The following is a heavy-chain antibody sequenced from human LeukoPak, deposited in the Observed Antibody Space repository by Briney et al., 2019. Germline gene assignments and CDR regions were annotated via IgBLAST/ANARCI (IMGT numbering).Heavy chain of an antibody. J-gene: IGHJ4*02. CDR1: GYTLTSYG. CDR3: ARESQTFQPIVGACAWFDY. D-gene: IGHD1-26*01. V-gene: IGHV1-18*01. CDR2: ISAYNGNT. Sequence: ASVKVSCKASGYTLTSYGISWVRQAPGQGLEWMGWISAYNGNTNYAQKLQGRVTMTTDTSTSTAYMELRSLRSDDTAVYYCARESQTFQPIVGACAWFDYWGQGTLVTVSS.